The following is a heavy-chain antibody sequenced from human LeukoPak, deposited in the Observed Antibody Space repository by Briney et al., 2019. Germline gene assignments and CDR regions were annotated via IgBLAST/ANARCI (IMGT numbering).Heavy chain of an antibody. D-gene: IGHD3-3*01. J-gene: IGHJ4*02. CDR3: ARGGSALRFLEWLFDY. Sequence: GESLKISCKGSGYSFTSYWIGWVRQMPGKGLEWMGIIYPGDSDTRYSPSFQGQVTISADKSISTAYLQWSSLKASDTAMYYCARGGSALRFLEWLFDYWGQGTLVTVSS. CDR2: IYPGDSDT. CDR1: GYSFTSYW. V-gene: IGHV5-51*01.